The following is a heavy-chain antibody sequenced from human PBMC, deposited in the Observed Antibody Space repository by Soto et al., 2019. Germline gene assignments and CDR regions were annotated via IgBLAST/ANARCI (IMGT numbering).Heavy chain of an antibody. J-gene: IGHJ4*02. Sequence: GESLKISCQGFGYRFSTYWIEWVRQKPGKGLEWMGIIYPDDSETRYSPSFQGQVTISVDKSIDTAYLQWSSLKASDTAMYFCARPFVIAGVIHPSAYWGQGPLVTASS. CDR2: IYPDDSET. CDR1: GYRFSTYW. CDR3: ARPFVIAGVIHPSAY. D-gene: IGHD3-16*01. V-gene: IGHV5-51*01.